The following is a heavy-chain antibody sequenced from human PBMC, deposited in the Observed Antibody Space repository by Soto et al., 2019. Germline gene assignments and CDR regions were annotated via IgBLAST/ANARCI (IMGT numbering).Heavy chain of an antibody. CDR3: ASLADF. V-gene: IGHV3-9*01. J-gene: IGHJ4*02. CDR1: GFTFDDFA. Sequence: EVQMVESGGGLVQPGRSLRLACAASGFTFDDFAMQWVRQVPGKGLEWVAGISWNGDTSGYADSVQGRFTISRDNAKNSLYLQMNSLRPEDTALYYCASLADFWGQGVLVTVSS. CDR2: ISWNGDTS.